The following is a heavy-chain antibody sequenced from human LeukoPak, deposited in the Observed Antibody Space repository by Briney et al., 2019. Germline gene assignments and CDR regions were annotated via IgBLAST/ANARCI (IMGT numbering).Heavy chain of an antibody. Sequence: SQTLSLTCAVSGCSISSCGYSWSWLGQPPGKGVEWIGYIYHSGSTYYNPSLKSRVTISVDRSKTQFSMKLSSVTAADTAVYYCARAWTTGPGPGGLFDYWGQGTLVTVSS. V-gene: IGHV4-30-2*01. CDR1: GCSISSCGYS. CDR3: ARAWTTGPGPGGLFDY. D-gene: IGHD4-17*01. J-gene: IGHJ4*02. CDR2: IYHSGST.